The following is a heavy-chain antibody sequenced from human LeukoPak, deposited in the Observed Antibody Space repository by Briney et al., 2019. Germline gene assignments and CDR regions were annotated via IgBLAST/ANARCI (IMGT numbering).Heavy chain of an antibody. CDR3: ARVGSYYYYMDV. V-gene: IGHV4-39*07. Sequence: SETLSLTCTVSGGSISSSSYYWGWIRQPPGKGLEWIGSIYYSGSTYYNPSLKSRVTISVDTSKNQFSLKLSSVTAADTAVYYSARVGSYYYYMDVWGKGTTVTVSS. J-gene: IGHJ6*03. CDR2: IYYSGST. D-gene: IGHD2-2*03. CDR1: GGSISSSSYY.